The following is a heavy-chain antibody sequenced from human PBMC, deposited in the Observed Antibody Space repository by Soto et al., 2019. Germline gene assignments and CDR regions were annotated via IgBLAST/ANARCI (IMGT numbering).Heavy chain of an antibody. V-gene: IGHV3-30-3*01. CDR2: ISFDGNSK. J-gene: IGHJ6*02. CDR1: GFTFSSYA. Sequence: GGSLRLSCAASGFTFSSYAIHWVRQAPAKGLEWVAVISFDGNSKYYADSVKGRFTISRDNSRNTLFLQMNSLRAEDTAVYYCARAQSPLYYYGMDVWGQGTTVTVSS. CDR3: ARAQSPLYYYGMDV.